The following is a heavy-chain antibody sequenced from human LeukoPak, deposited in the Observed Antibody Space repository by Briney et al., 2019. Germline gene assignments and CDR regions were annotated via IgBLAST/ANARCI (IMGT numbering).Heavy chain of an antibody. D-gene: IGHD4-11*01. J-gene: IGHJ5*02. CDR2: ISGSGGST. CDR1: GFTFSSYA. CDR3: ANYLRTVTTNWFDP. Sequence: PGGSLRLSCAASGFTFSSYAMSWVRQAPGKGLEWVSAISGSGGSTYYADSVKSRFTISRDNSKTTLYLQMNSLRAEDTAVYYCANYLRTVTTNWFDPWGQGTLVTVSS. V-gene: IGHV3-23*01.